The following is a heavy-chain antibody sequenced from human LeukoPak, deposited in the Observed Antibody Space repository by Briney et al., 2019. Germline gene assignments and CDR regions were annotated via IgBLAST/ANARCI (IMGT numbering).Heavy chain of an antibody. CDR2: IYYSGST. V-gene: IGHV4-59*08. D-gene: IGHD6-13*01. J-gene: IGHJ5*02. Sequence: PSETLSLTCTVSGGSISSYYWSWIRQPPGKGLEWIGYIYYSGSTNYNPSLKSRVTISVDTSKNQFSLKLSSVTAADTAVYYCARLRPPGIAAAWGQGTLVTASS. CDR1: GGSISSYY. CDR3: ARLRPPGIAAA.